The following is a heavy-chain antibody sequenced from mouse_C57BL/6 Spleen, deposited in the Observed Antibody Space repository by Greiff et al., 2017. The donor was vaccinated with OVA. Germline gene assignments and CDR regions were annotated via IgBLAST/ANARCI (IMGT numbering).Heavy chain of an antibody. CDR3: ARGDDGSSLYYFDD. CDR2: IDPSDSYT. Sequence: QVQLQQPGAELVKPGASVKLSCKASGYTFTSYWMQWVKQRPGQGLEWIGEIDPSDSYTNYNQKFKGKATLTVDTSSSTAYMQLSSLTSEDSAVYYGARGDDGSSLYYFDDWGQGTTLTVAS. CDR1: GYTFTSYW. V-gene: IGHV1-50*01. D-gene: IGHD1-1*01. J-gene: IGHJ2*01.